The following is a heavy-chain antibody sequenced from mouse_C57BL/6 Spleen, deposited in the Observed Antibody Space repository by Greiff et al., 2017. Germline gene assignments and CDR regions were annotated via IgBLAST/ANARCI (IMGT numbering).Heavy chain of an antibody. Sequence: VQRVESGAELVRPGTSVKVSCKASGYAFTNYLIEWVKQRPGQGLEWIGVINPGSGGTNYNEKFKGKATLTADKSSSTAYMQLSSLTSEDSAVYFCARSPYYGSSPYWYFDVWGTGTTVTVSS. J-gene: IGHJ1*03. CDR2: INPGSGGT. D-gene: IGHD1-1*01. CDR1: GYAFTNYL. V-gene: IGHV1-54*01. CDR3: ARSPYYGSSPYWYFDV.